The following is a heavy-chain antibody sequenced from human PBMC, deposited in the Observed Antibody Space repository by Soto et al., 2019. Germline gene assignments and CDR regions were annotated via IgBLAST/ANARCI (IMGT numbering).Heavy chain of an antibody. CDR2: IYYSGST. V-gene: IGHV4-31*03. CDR1: GGSISSGCYY. J-gene: IGHJ4*02. CDR3: ARSGYSYGPNPLLY. D-gene: IGHD5-18*01. Sequence: QVQLQESGPGLVKPSQTLSLTCTVSGGSISSGCYYWSWIRQHPGKGLEWIGYIYYSGSTYYNPSLKSRVTISVDTSKNPCSLKLSSVTAADTAVYYCARSGYSYGPNPLLYWGQGTLVTVSS.